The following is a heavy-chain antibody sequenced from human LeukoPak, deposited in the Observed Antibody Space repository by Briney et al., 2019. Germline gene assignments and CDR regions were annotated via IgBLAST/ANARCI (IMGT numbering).Heavy chain of an antibody. CDR2: ISGSGGST. V-gene: IGHV3-23*01. J-gene: IGHJ5*02. CDR3: AKGTNRYSSPNWFDP. D-gene: IGHD6-13*01. Sequence: PGGSLRLSCAASGFTFSSYAMGWVRQAPGKGLEWVSAISGSGGSTYYADSVKGRFTISRDNSKNTLYLQMNSLRAEDTAVYYCAKGTNRYSSPNWFDPWGQGTLVTVSS. CDR1: GFTFSSYA.